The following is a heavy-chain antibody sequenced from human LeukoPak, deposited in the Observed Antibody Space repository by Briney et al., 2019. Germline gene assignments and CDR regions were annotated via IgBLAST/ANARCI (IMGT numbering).Heavy chain of an antibody. J-gene: IGHJ6*03. CDR3: VRGEGQGGGYYYMDV. Sequence: GESLKISCQGFGYSFTDNWIGWVRQMPGQGLEWMGIVYPGNSDTRYSPSFQGQVTISADKSISTAYLQWSSLKASDTAMYFCVRGEGQGGGYYYMDVWGKGTAVTVSS. V-gene: IGHV5-51*01. CDR1: GYSFTDNW. CDR2: VYPGNSDT. D-gene: IGHD3-16*01.